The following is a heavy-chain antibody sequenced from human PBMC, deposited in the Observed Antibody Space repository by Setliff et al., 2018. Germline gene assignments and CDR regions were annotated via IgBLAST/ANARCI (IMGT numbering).Heavy chain of an antibody. V-gene: IGHV4-39*07. Sequence: SETLSLTCSVSGGSIRNTSYHWGWIRQPPGKGLEWIANSYYSGNTYYNPSLESRLSMSVDMAKNQLSLRLRSVIAAATAVYYCARIPSVRNIASRAFDIWGQGTMVTVSS. CDR3: ARIPSVRNIASRAFDI. CDR1: GGSIRNTSYH. J-gene: IGHJ3*02. D-gene: IGHD2-15*01. CDR2: SYYSGNT.